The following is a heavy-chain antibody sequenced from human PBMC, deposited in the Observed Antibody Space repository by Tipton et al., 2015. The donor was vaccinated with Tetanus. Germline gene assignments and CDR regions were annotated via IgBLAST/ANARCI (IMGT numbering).Heavy chain of an antibody. V-gene: IGHV4-31*03. CDR3: ARDERYGDYAY. CDR1: GASISSGGYF. CDR2: IYYSGST. Sequence: TLSLTCSVSGASISSGGYFWNWIRHRPGQGLEWIGYIYYSGSTFYNPSLKSRVTMSVDTSNNQFSLRLSSVTAADTAVYYCARDERYGDYAYWGQGALVTVSS. D-gene: IGHD4-17*01. J-gene: IGHJ4*02.